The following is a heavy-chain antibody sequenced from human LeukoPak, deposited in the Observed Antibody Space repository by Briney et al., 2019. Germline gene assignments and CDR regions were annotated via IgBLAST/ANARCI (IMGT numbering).Heavy chain of an antibody. CDR2: IIPIFGTA. V-gene: IGHV1-69*05. J-gene: IGHJ5*02. CDR1: GGTFSSYA. Sequence: VASVNVSFKASGGTFSSYAISWVRQAPGQGREWMGGIIPIFGTANYAQKFQGRVTITTDESTSTAYMELSSLRSEDTAVYYCAREADRSSSWYGGGWFDPWGQGTLVTVSS. D-gene: IGHD6-13*01. CDR3: AREADRSSSWYGGGWFDP.